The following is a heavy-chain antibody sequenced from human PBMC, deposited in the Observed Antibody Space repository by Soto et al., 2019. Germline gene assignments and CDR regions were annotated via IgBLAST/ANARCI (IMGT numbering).Heavy chain of an antibody. CDR1: GDSISSGGYS. CDR2: IYHSGST. D-gene: IGHD7-27*01. CDR3: ARVPGP. Sequence: SEILSLTCAVSGDSISSGGYSWSWIRQPPGKGLEWIGYIYHSGSTYYNPSLKSRVTISVDRSKNQFSLKLSSVTAADTAVYYCARVPGPWGQGTLVTVSS. V-gene: IGHV4-30-2*01. J-gene: IGHJ5*02.